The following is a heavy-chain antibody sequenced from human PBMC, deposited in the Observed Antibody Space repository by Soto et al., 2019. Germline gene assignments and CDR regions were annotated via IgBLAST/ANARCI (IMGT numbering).Heavy chain of an antibody. CDR2: IYYSGST. Sequence: QSLTCTVSGGSISSYYLSWIRQPPVKGLEWIGYIYYSGSTNYNPSLKSRVTISVDTSKNQFSLKLSSVTAADTAVYYCARHSGYDPFDYWGQGTLVTVSS. V-gene: IGHV4-59*08. D-gene: IGHD5-12*01. J-gene: IGHJ4*02. CDR3: ARHSGYDPFDY. CDR1: GGSISSYY.